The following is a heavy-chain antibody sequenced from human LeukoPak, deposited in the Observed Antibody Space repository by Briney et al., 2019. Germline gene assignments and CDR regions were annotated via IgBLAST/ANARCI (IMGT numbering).Heavy chain of an antibody. D-gene: IGHD6-13*01. CDR3: ARVRSAAATNAFDY. CDR1: VGSISGLY. CDR2: IFYSGRT. V-gene: IGHV4-59*11. Sequence: SETLSLTCTVSVGSISGLYWSCIRHPPGRGLEWVGYIFYSGRTNYNPSLKSRGTMSVDTSKNQFFLQLSSVTAADTAVYYCARVRSAAATNAFDYCGQGTLVTVSS. J-gene: IGHJ4*02.